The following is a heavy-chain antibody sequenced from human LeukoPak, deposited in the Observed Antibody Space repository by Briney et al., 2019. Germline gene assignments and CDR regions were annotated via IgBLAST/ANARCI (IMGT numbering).Heavy chain of an antibody. V-gene: IGHV4-59*08. Sequence: SETLSLTCTVSGGSISSYYWSWIRQPPGKGLEWIGYIYYSGSTNCNPSLKSRVTISVDTSKNQFSLKLSSVTAADTAVYYCARQRWFDYWGQGTLVTVSS. CDR3: ARQRWFDY. D-gene: IGHD5-24*01. J-gene: IGHJ4*02. CDR1: GGSISSYY. CDR2: IYYSGST.